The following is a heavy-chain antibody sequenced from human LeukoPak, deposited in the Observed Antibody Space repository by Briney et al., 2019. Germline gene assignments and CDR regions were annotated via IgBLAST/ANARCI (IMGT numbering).Heavy chain of an antibody. CDR3: ARDRGIAVAATGGSWFDP. Sequence: PSETLSLTCAVSGGSISSSNWWSWVRQPPGKGLEWIGEIYHSGSTNYNPSLKSRVTISVDKSKNQFSLKLSSVTAADTAVYYCARDRGIAVAATGGSWFDPWGQGILVTVSS. CDR1: GGSISSSNW. CDR2: IYHSGST. J-gene: IGHJ5*02. D-gene: IGHD6-19*01. V-gene: IGHV4-4*02.